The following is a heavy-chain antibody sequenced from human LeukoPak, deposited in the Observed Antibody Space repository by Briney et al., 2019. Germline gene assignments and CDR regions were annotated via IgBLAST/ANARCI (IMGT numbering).Heavy chain of an antibody. V-gene: IGHV3-7*01. D-gene: IGHD4-17*01. Sequence: GGSLRLSCAASGFTFSTYWMTWVRQAPGKGLEWVANIRQDGSEKYYVDSVKGRFSISRDNAKKSLYLQMNSLRAEDTAVYYCARDGGTTVTPRGSFDIWGQGTMVTVSS. CDR1: GFTFSTYW. CDR3: ARDGGTTVTPRGSFDI. J-gene: IGHJ3*02. CDR2: IRQDGSEK.